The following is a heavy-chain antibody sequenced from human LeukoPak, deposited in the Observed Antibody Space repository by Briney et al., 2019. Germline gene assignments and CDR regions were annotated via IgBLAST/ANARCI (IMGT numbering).Heavy chain of an antibody. CDR3: ARGQEQFSSPWQWGPRRKNFYYYGMDV. CDR2: IYSDGNT. Sequence: RGSLRLSCADSGFTISCTSMNWVRLCPGKGLEWVSGIYSDGNTYYANSVKGRFTICRDNSRNTLSLQMHGLRAEDTAVYYCARGQEQFSSPWQWGPRRKNFYYYGMDVWGQGTTVTVSS. D-gene: IGHD6-19*01. CDR1: GFTISCTS. J-gene: IGHJ6*02. V-gene: IGHV3-66*01.